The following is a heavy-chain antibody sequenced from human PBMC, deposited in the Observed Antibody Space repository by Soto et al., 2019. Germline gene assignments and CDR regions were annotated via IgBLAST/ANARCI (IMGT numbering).Heavy chain of an antibody. Sequence: EVQLLESGGGLVQPGGSLRLSCAASGFTFNNYAMTWVRQAPGKGLEWVSAISGGGDTTSYADSVTGRFTVSRDGSNNTLYLQMGSLRAEDTALYYCAKGRGGSGSLTPRVDFWGQGTLVTVSS. CDR3: AKGRGGSGSLTPRVDF. V-gene: IGHV3-23*01. CDR2: ISGGGDTT. J-gene: IGHJ4*02. CDR1: GFTFNNYA. D-gene: IGHD3-10*01.